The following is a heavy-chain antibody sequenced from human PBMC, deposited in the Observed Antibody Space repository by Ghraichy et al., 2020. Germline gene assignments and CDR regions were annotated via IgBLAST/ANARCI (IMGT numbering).Heavy chain of an antibody. CDR2: IKQDGSEK. J-gene: IGHJ6*02. D-gene: IGHD4-17*01. V-gene: IGHV3-7*01. Sequence: GGSLRLSCAASGFSFSSYWMSWVRQAPGKGLEWVANIKQDGSEKYFVDSVKGRFTISRDNGKNSVYLQMNSLRAEDTAVYYCARRGYGDYVVDGEYYYYYYGMDVWGQGTTVTVSS. CDR1: GFSFSSYW. CDR3: ARRGYGDYVVDGEYYYYYYGMDV.